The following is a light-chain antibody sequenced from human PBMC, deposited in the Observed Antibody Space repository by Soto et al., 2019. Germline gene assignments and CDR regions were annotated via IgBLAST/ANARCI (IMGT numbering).Light chain of an antibody. Sequence: DVVMTQSPLSLPVTLVHPASISFRSSQILVYSDGNTYLHWFQQRPGQSPRRLIYQVSNRDSGVPDRFSGSGSGTDFTLKISRVEADDVGVYYCMQDIYWPSTFGQGTKVDIK. J-gene: IGKJ1*01. V-gene: IGKV2-30*01. CDR3: MQDIYWPST. CDR1: QILVYSDGNTY. CDR2: QVS.